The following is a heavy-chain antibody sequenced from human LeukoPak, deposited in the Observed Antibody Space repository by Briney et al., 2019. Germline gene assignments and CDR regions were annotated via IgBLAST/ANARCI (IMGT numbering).Heavy chain of an antibody. D-gene: IGHD3-22*01. CDR1: GYTFTGYY. V-gene: IGHV1-2*02. Sequence: ASVKVSCKASGYTFTGYYMHWVRQAPGQGLEWMGWINPNGGGTNYAQKFQGRVTMTRDTSISTAYMELSRLRSDDTAVYYCARFGHDSSGYFDYYYYYMDVWGKGTTVTISS. J-gene: IGHJ6*03. CDR3: ARFGHDSSGYFDYYYYYMDV. CDR2: INPNGGGT.